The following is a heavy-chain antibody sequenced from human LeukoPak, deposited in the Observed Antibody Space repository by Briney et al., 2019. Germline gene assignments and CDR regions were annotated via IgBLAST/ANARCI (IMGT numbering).Heavy chain of an antibody. CDR2: INHSGST. D-gene: IGHD3-3*01. CDR3: ARRQYYDFWSAVLSRDDRFDY. CDR1: GGSFSGYY. V-gene: IGHV4-34*01. J-gene: IGHJ4*02. Sequence: SETLSLTCAVYGGSFSGYYWSLIRQPPGKGLVWIGEINHSGSTNYNPSLKSRVTIAGDTSKNQFSLKLSSVTAADTAVYYCARRQYYDFWSAVLSRDDRFDYWGQGSLVTVSS.